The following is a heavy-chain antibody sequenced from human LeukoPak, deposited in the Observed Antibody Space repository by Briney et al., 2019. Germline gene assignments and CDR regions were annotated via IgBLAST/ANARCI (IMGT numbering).Heavy chain of an antibody. D-gene: IGHD6-13*01. Sequence: GGSLRLSCAASGFTFSSYAMHWVRQAPGKGLEWVAVISYDGSNKYYADSVKGRFTISRDNSKNTLYLQMNSLRAEDTAVYYCARSEQQQLAPYYYYGMDVWGKGTTVTVSS. CDR3: ARSEQQQLAPYYYYGMDV. J-gene: IGHJ6*04. CDR1: GFTFSSYA. V-gene: IGHV3-30*04. CDR2: ISYDGSNK.